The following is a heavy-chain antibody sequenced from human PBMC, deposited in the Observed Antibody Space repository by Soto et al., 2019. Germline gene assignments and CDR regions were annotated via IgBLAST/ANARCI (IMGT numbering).Heavy chain of an antibody. J-gene: IGHJ4*02. CDR2: ISSSGSAI. V-gene: IGHV3-48*03. D-gene: IGHD3-22*01. CDR3: ARSQNMIVVFDS. Sequence: GGSLRLSCAASGFIFSSYELNWVRQAPGKGLEWISYISSSGSAIYYADSVKGRFTISRDNAKKSLYLQMDSLRAEDTAVYYCARSQNMIVVFDSWGQGTLVTVSS. CDR1: GFIFSSYE.